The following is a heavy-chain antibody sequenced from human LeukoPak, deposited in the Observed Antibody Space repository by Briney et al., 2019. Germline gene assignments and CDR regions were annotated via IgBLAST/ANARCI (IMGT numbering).Heavy chain of an antibody. CDR1: GFTFDIAW. D-gene: IGHD5-24*01. CDR3: VTRDAYKPRYFMDV. J-gene: IGHJ6*03. CDR2: IKSKNDGAAT. V-gene: IGHV3-15*01. Sequence: GGSLKLSCAVSGFTFDIAWRNWVRQAPGEGLEWVGRIKSKNDGAATDYAAPVGGRFTISTDDSKNTLYLQMNSLKTEDTAVYYCVTRDAYKPRYFMDVWGKGTTVTVSS.